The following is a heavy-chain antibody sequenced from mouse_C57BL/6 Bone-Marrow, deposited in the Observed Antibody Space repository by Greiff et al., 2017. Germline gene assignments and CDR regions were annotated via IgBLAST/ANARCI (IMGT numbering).Heavy chain of an antibody. J-gene: IGHJ4*01. V-gene: IGHV1-69*01. Sequence: QVQLKQPGAELVMPGASVKLSCKASGYTFTSYWMHWVKQRPGQGLEWIGEIDPSDSYTNYNQKFKDKATLTADKSSSTAYMQLSSLTSEDSAVYYCARGYAMDYWGQGTSVTVSS. CDR1: GYTFTSYW. CDR3: ARGYAMDY. CDR2: IDPSDSYT.